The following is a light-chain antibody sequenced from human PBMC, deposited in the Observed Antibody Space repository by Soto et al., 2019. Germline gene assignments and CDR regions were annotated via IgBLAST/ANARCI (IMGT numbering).Light chain of an antibody. V-gene: IGKV3-20*01. J-gene: IGKJ4*01. Sequence: ETVLTKSPGTLSLSPGERATLSCRASQSVSSSYLAWYQQKPGQAPRLLIYGAFSRATGIPDRFSGGGSGTDFTLTISRLEPEDFAVYYCQQYGSSPLTFGGRTKVDIK. CDR2: GAF. CDR3: QQYGSSPLT. CDR1: QSVSSSY.